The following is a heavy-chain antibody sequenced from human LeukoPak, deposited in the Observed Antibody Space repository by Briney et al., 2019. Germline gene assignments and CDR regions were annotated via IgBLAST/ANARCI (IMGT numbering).Heavy chain of an antibody. Sequence: GGSLRLSCAASGFTFSSYWMHWVRQAPGKGLVWVTSINSDGSSTSYADSVKGRFTIYRDNAKNTLYLQMNSLRAEDTAVYYCARGFDSSGYSYNWFDPWGQGTLVTVSS. V-gene: IGHV3-74*01. D-gene: IGHD3-22*01. J-gene: IGHJ5*02. CDR2: INSDGSST. CDR1: GFTFSSYW. CDR3: ARGFDSSGYSYNWFDP.